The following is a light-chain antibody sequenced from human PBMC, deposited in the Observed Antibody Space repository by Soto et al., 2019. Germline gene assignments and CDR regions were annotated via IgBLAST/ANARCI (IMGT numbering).Light chain of an antibody. CDR1: RTIDNY. Sequence: DIQITHSPSSLSESLVDRVTITFLASRTIDNYLNWYQQKPGRAPELLVYATSSLQSGVPSRFTGGGSGTHFTLTISGLQPEDFATYFCQKSYNTPINFGQGTRLEIK. CDR2: ATS. J-gene: IGKJ5*01. V-gene: IGKV1-39*01. CDR3: QKSYNTPIN.